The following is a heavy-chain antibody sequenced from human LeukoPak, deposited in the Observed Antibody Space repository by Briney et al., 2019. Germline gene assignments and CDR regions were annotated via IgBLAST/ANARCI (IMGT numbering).Heavy chain of an antibody. J-gene: IGHJ4*02. Sequence: GGSLRLSCAASGFTFSSYAMHWVRQAPAKGLEWVAVISYDGSNKYYADSVKGRFTISRDNSKNTLYLQMNSLRAEDTAVYYCARAAWRIVVVPAAMNYWGQGTLVTVSS. CDR2: ISYDGSNK. V-gene: IGHV3-30*04. CDR1: GFTFSSYA. D-gene: IGHD2-2*01. CDR3: ARAAWRIVVVPAAMNY.